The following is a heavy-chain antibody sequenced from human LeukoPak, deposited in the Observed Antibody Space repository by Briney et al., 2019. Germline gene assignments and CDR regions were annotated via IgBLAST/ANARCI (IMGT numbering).Heavy chain of an antibody. V-gene: IGHV3-74*01. CDR1: GFTFSSYW. J-gene: IGHJ4*02. D-gene: IGHD5-18*01. Sequence: QPGGSLRLSCAASGFTFSSYWMHWVRQAPEKGLVWVSRINSDGSSTSYADSVKGRFTISRDNAKNTLYLQMNSLRAEDTAVYYCARASYSYGYHCFDYWGQGTLVTVS. CDR3: ARASYSYGYHCFDY. CDR2: INSDGSST.